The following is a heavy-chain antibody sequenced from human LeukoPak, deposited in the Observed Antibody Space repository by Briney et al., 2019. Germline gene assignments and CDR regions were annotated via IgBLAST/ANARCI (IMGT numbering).Heavy chain of an antibody. J-gene: IGHJ4*02. CDR2: IIPIFGTA. CDR3: ARGGGTGDQFGFDY. D-gene: IGHD7-27*01. V-gene: IGHV1-69*13. Sequence: VASVKVSCKASGGTFSSYAISWVRQAPGQGLEWMGGIIPIFGTANYAQKFQGRVTITADESTSTVYMELSSLRSEDTAVYYCARGGGTGDQFGFDYWGQGTLVTVSS. CDR1: GGTFSSYA.